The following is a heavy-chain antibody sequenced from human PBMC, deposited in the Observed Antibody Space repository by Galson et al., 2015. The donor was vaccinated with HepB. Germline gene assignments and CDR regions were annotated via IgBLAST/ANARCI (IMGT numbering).Heavy chain of an antibody. Sequence: SLRLSCAASGFTFSSYGMHWVRQAPGKGLEWVAFIRYDGSNKYYADSVKGRFTISRDNSKNTLYLQMNSLRAEDTAVYYCAKDLSSWSEYYYYYGMDVWGQGATVTVSS. CDR2: IRYDGSNK. D-gene: IGHD6-13*01. CDR1: GFTFSSYG. CDR3: AKDLSSWSEYYYYYGMDV. J-gene: IGHJ6*02. V-gene: IGHV3-30*02.